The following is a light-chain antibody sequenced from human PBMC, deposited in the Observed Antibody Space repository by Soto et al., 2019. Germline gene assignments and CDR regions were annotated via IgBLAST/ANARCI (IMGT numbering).Light chain of an antibody. CDR3: GTWDGSLSVYV. CDR1: SSNIGNNY. V-gene: IGLV1-51*02. Sequence: HSALTQPPSVSAAPGQKVTISCSGSSSNIGNNYVSWYQQLPGTAPKLLIYEDNKRPSGIPDRFSGSKSGTSATLGITGLQTGDEADYYCGTWDGSLSVYVFGTGTKVTVL. CDR2: EDN. J-gene: IGLJ1*01.